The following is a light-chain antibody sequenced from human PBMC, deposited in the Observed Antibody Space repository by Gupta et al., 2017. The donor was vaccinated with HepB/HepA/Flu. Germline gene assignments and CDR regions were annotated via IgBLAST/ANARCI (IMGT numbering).Light chain of an antibody. CDR2: DVT. CDR3: SSFTRSTSTLVL. Sequence: QSALTQPAPVSGSPGQSITISCTGTSSDVGGYNSVSWYQQYPGKAPKLLIYDVTARPSGISTRFSASKSGNTASLTISGLQTEDEADYFCSSFTRSTSTLVLFGGGTKVTVL. CDR1: SSDVGGYNS. J-gene: IGLJ3*02. V-gene: IGLV2-14*03.